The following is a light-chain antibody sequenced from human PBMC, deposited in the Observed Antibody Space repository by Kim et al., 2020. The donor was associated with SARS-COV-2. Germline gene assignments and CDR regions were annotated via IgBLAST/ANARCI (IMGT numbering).Light chain of an antibody. J-gene: IGLJ3*02. V-gene: IGLV3-19*01. Sequence: SYELTQDPAVSVALGQTVTITCQGDSLRNWHGSWFQQKPGQAPRLVIYSKNNRPSGIPDRFSGFTSGDTASLTITGAQAEDEADYYCNCRDNSHNVMFGGGTQLTVL. CDR2: SKN. CDR1: SLRNWH. CDR3: NCRDNSHNVM.